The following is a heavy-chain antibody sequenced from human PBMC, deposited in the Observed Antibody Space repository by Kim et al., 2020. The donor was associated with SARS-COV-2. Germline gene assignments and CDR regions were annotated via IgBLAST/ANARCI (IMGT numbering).Heavy chain of an antibody. Sequence: TTNYNPSFQSPVTMSIDTSKNQFSLKLSSEPAADTAVYYCASGYYYFDYWGQGTLVTVSS. D-gene: IGHD3-22*01. CDR2: TT. V-gene: IGHV4-4*07. J-gene: IGHJ4*02. CDR3: ASGYYYFDY.